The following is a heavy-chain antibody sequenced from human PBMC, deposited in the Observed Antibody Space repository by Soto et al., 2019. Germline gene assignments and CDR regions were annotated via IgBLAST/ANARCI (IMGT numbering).Heavy chain of an antibody. Sequence: ASVKVSCKASGYTFTGYYMHWVRQAPGQGREWMGWINPNSGGTNYAQKFQGRVTMTRDTSISTAYMELSRLRSDDTAVYYCARERGDCSGGSCYSKGSRGAFDIWGQGTMVTVSS. CDR1: GYTFTGYY. V-gene: IGHV1-2*02. CDR3: ARERGDCSGGSCYSKGSRGAFDI. J-gene: IGHJ3*02. CDR2: INPNSGGT. D-gene: IGHD2-15*01.